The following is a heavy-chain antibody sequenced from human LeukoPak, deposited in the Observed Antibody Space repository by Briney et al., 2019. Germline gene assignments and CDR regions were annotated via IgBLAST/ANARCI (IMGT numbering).Heavy chain of an antibody. Sequence: GGSLRLSCAASGFTFSSYGMSWVRQAPGKGLEWVSGINWNGGSTGYADSVKGRFTISRDNAKNSLYLQMNSLRAEDTALYYCAREGRDYYDSSGYVDAFDIWGQGTMVTVSS. V-gene: IGHV3-20*04. J-gene: IGHJ3*02. D-gene: IGHD3-22*01. CDR2: INWNGGST. CDR3: AREGRDYYDSSGYVDAFDI. CDR1: GFTFSSYG.